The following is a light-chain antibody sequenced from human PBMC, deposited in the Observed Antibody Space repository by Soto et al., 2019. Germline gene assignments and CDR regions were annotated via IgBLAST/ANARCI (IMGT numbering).Light chain of an antibody. CDR1: QSISSY. CDR3: QQSYSTPWT. J-gene: IGKJ1*01. CDR2: AAS. V-gene: IGKV1-39*01. Sequence: DIQMTQYTSCLSASVGDRVTMACQASQSISSYLNWYQQKPGKAPKLLIYAASSLQSGVPSRFSGSGSGTDFTLTISSLQPEDFATYYCQQSYSTPWTFGQGTKVDIK.